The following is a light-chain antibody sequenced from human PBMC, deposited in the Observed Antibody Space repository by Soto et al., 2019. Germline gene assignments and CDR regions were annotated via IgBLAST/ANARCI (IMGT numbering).Light chain of an antibody. CDR1: QSFSTSY. J-gene: IGKJ1*01. V-gene: IGKV3-20*01. CDR2: GAS. CDR3: QQYGSSRT. Sequence: EIVLTQSPGTLSLSPGERATLSCRASQSFSTSYLAWYQQKPGQAPRLLIYGASSRATGIPDRLSGGGSGTDFTLTISRLEPEDFAVYYCQQYGSSRTFGQGTKGISN.